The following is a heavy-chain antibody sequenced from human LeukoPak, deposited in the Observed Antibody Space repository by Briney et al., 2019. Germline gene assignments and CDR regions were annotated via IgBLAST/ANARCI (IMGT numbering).Heavy chain of an antibody. V-gene: IGHV3-33*08. CDR3: AIGGSGYSGSFAFDY. CDR2: IWYGGSNK. CDR1: GFTFSSYG. Sequence: GRSLRLSCAASGFTFSSYGMHWVRQAPGKGLEWVAVIWYGGSNKYYADSVKGRFTISRDNSKNTLYLQMNSLRAEDTAVYYCAIGGSGYSGSFAFDYWGQGTLVTVSS. D-gene: IGHD1-26*01. J-gene: IGHJ4*02.